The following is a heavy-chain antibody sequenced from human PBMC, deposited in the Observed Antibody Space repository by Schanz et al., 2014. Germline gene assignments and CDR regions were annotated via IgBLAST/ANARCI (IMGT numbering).Heavy chain of an antibody. CDR2: INPNSGGT. J-gene: IGHJ3*02. V-gene: IGHV1-2*06. Sequence: QVQLVQSGAEVKKLGASVKVSCKASGYTFTDYYMHWVRQAPGQGLEWMGRINPNSGGTNYAQKYQGRVTMTRDTSIRTAYMEMSRLISDDTAVYYWAREMLEIVATMDDDAFDIWGQGTMVTVSS. CDR1: GYTFTDYY. D-gene: IGHD5-12*01. CDR3: AREMLEIVATMDDDAFDI.